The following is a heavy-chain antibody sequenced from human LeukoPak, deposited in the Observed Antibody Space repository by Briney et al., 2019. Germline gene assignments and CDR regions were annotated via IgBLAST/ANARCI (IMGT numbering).Heavy chain of an antibody. V-gene: IGHV4-39*01. CDR2: IYYSGST. Sequence: SETLSLTCTVSGGSISSSSYYWGWIRQPPGKGLEWIGSIYYSGSTYYNPSLKSRVTISVDTSKNQFSLKLNSVTAADTAVFYCARHEIRIYYGSGTLNWFDPWGQGTLVTVSS. D-gene: IGHD3-10*01. CDR3: ARHEIRIYYGSGTLNWFDP. J-gene: IGHJ5*02. CDR1: GGSISSSSYY.